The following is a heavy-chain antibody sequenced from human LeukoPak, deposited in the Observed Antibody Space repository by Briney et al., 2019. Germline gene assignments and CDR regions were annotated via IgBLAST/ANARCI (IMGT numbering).Heavy chain of an antibody. V-gene: IGHV3-30*02. CDR2: IRYDGSNK. D-gene: IGHD1-7*01. Sequence: GGSLRLSCAASGFTFSSYGMHWVRQAPGKGLEWVAFIRYDGSNKYYADSVKGRFTISRDNAKNSLYLQMNSLRAEDTAVYYCARLAPRGTTSRRLLGYCMDVWGRGTTVTVSS. CDR1: GFTFSSYG. J-gene: IGHJ6*03. CDR3: ARLAPRGTTSRRLLGYCMDV.